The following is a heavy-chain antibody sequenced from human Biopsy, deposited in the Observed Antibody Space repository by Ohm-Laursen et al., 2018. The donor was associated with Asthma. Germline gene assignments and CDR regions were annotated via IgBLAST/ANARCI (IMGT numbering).Heavy chain of an antibody. CDR3: ARHWNWGSFFDY. D-gene: IGHD7-27*01. CDR1: GASIKTDDHY. CDR2: ISYTGNT. Sequence: SETLSLTCTVSGASIKTDDHYWSWLRQPPGKGLEWIGSISYTGNTDIPSLRSRVTLSVDTSKKNFSLKLTSVTAADTAVFYCARHWNWGSFFDYWGQGMLVTVSS. J-gene: IGHJ4*02. V-gene: IGHV4-39*01.